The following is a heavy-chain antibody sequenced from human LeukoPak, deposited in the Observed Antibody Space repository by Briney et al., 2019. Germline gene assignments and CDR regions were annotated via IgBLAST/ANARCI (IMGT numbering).Heavy chain of an antibody. D-gene: IGHD4-11*01. CDR3: TRRPHSYFAD. CDR2: IHYTGTT. Sequence: PSETLSLTCTSSGGSISGSSNYWGWIRQPPGKGLEWIGTIHYTGTTYYNPSLKSRVIISVDTSKNQFSLKLTSVTATDTAVYYCTRRPHSYFADWGQGPLVTVSS. CDR1: GGSISGSSNY. V-gene: IGHV4-39*01. J-gene: IGHJ4*02.